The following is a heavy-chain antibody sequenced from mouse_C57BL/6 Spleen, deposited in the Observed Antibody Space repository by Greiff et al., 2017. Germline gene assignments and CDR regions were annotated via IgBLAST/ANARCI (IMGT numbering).Heavy chain of an antibody. CDR2: IRNKANGYTT. D-gene: IGHD1-1*01. CDR1: GFTFTDYY. V-gene: IGHV7-3*01. Sequence: EVQVVESGGGLVQPGGSLSLSCAASGFTFTDYYMSWVRQPPGKALEWLGFIRNKANGYTTEYSASVKGRFTISRDNSQSILYLQMNALRAEDSATYYCARGDYYGSSYGYWGQGTLVTVSA. CDR3: ARGDYYGSSYGY. J-gene: IGHJ3*01.